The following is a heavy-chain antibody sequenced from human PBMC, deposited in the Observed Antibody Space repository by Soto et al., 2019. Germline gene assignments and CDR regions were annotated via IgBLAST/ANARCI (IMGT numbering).Heavy chain of an antibody. V-gene: IGHV1-69*01. D-gene: IGHD2-2*01. CDR1: GGTFSSYA. J-gene: IGHJ6*02. CDR3: ARSVSFRYQLLKRGMDV. Sequence: QVQLVQFGAEVKKPGSSVKVSCKASGGTFSSYAISWVRQAPGQGLEWMGGIIPIFATANYAQKFQGRVMITVDESTSTAYMELSSLRSEDTAVYYCARSVSFRYQLLKRGMDVWGPGTTVTVSS. CDR2: IIPIFATA.